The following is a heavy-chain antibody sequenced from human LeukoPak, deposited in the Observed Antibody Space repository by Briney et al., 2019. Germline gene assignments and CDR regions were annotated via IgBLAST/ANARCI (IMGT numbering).Heavy chain of an antibody. CDR2: IRSKANNYAT. V-gene: IGHV3-73*01. J-gene: IGHJ5*02. Sequence: TGGSLRLSCAASGFTFSGSAIHWVRQASGKGLEWVGRIRSKANNYATAYAASVKGRFTISRDDSKTMAYLQMNSLKTEDTAVYYCTRLDAYDYDRSGPPLSWGQGTLVTVSS. CDR1: GFTFSGSA. D-gene: IGHD3-22*01. CDR3: TRLDAYDYDRSGPPLS.